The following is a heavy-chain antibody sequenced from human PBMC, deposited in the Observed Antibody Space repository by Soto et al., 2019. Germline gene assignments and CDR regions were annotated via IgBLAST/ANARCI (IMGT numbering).Heavy chain of an antibody. J-gene: IGHJ4*02. D-gene: IGHD2-2*01. CDR2: ISTDGSST. V-gene: IGHV3-74*01. Sequence: EVQLVESGGGLVQPGGSLRLSCAATGFTFSTYWMHWVRQGPGKGLVWVSRISTDGSSTTYADSVKGRFTISRDNAKNTLYLQMNSLRAEDTAVYYCARATGSNHPFDSWGQGSLVTVSS. CDR1: GFTFSTYW. CDR3: ARATGSNHPFDS.